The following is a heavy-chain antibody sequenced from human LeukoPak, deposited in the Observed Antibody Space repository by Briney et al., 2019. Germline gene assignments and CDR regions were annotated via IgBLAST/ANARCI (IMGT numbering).Heavy chain of an antibody. D-gene: IGHD1-26*01. CDR3: ARDSGRFSADF. Sequence: ASVTVSCKSSGYSFTYHNTYWARQAPGQGLEWMGVLTPSGVGRSYAQKFQGRVTMTRDTSTTTVYMELSSLGSEDTAVYYCARDSGRFSADFWGQGTLVTVSS. J-gene: IGHJ4*02. V-gene: IGHV1-46*01. CDR1: GYSFTYHN. CDR2: LTPSGVGR.